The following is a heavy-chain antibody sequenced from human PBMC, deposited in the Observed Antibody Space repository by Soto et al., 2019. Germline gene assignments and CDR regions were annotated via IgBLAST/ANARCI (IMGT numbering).Heavy chain of an antibody. CDR1: GYTFTSYG. Sequence: ASVKVSCKASGYTFTSYGISWARQAPGQGLEWMGWISAYNGNTNYAQKLQGRVTMTTDTSTSTAYMELRSLRSDDTAVYYCARDFGDWCSGGSCYCRSWFDPWGQGTLVTVSS. D-gene: IGHD2-15*01. CDR2: ISAYNGNT. CDR3: ARDFGDWCSGGSCYCRSWFDP. J-gene: IGHJ5*02. V-gene: IGHV1-18*01.